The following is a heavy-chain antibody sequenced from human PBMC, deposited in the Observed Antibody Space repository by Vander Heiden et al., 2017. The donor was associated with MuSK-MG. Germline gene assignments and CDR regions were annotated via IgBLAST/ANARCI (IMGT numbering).Heavy chain of an antibody. V-gene: IGHV3-30*04. CDR2: ISHDEDNK. CDR1: GFTFSSHA. J-gene: IGHJ3*02. Sequence: QVQLVESGGGVVQPGRSLRLSCAASGFTFSSHAIHWVRQAPGKGLEWVAVISHDEDNKLYADSVKGRLTISRDNSKNTRDLKMNSMRAEETAVYYCAKDILGGTTTYDAFDIWGQGTMVTVSS. CDR3: AKDILGGTTTYDAFDI. D-gene: IGHD1-26*01.